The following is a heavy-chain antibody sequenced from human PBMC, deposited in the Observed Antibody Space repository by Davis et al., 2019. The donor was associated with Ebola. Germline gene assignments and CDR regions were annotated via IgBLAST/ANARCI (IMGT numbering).Heavy chain of an antibody. J-gene: IGHJ6*02. CDR3: ARESGDYYGMDV. CDR1: GYTFTSYG. CDR2: ISAYNGNT. D-gene: IGHD3-10*01. V-gene: IGHV1-18*01. Sequence: AASVKVSCKASGYTFTSYGISWVRQAPGQGLEWMGWISAYNGNTNYAQRLQGRVTMTTDTSTSTAYMELSSLRSEDTAVYYCARESGDYYGMDVWGQGTTVTVSS.